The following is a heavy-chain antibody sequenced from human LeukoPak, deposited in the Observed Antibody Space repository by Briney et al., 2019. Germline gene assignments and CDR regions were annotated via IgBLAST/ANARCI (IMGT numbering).Heavy chain of an antibody. CDR2: IRSKANSYAT. CDR1: GFTFSGSV. D-gene: IGHD4-11*01. V-gene: IGHV3-73*01. Sequence: GGSLRLSCAASGFTFSGSVIHWVRQASGKGLEWVGRIRSKANSYATAYAASVKGRFTISRDDSKNTAYLQMNSLRTEDTAVYYCARVDYNKWFDPWGQGTLVIVSS. J-gene: IGHJ5*02. CDR3: ARVDYNKWFDP.